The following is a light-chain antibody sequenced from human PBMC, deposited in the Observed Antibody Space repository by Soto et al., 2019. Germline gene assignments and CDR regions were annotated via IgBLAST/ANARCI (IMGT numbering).Light chain of an antibody. J-gene: IGLJ1*01. Sequence: QSVLTQPASVSGSPGQSITISCTGTSSDVGGYNYVSWYQQHPGKAPKLMIYEVSNRPSGVSNRFSGSKSGNTASLTISGLQAEDEADYYCNSYTSTSTSYVFGTGTKVTVL. CDR2: EVS. CDR3: NSYTSTSTSYV. CDR1: SSDVGGYNY. V-gene: IGLV2-14*01.